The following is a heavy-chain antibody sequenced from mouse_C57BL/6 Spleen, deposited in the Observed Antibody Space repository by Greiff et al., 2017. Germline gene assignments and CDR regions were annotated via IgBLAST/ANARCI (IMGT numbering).Heavy chain of an antibody. J-gene: IGHJ4*01. V-gene: IGHV1-18*01. D-gene: IGHD4-1*01. CDR2: INPNNGGT. CDR1: GYTFTDYN. Sequence: VQLQQSGPELVKPGASVKIPCKASGYTFTDYNMDWVKQSHGKSLEWIGDINPNNGGTIYNQKFKGKATLTVDKSSSTAYMELRSLTSEDTAVYYCARSKLGRRDYYAMDYWGQGTSVTVSS. CDR3: ARSKLGRRDYYAMDY.